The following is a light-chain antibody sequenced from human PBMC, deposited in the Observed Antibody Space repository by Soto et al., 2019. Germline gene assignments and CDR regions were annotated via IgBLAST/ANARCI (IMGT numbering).Light chain of an antibody. V-gene: IGLV2-23*01. CDR3: CSYAGSSTVV. CDR1: SSDVGSYNL. Sequence: QSALTQPASVSGSPGQSITISCTGTSSDVGSYNLVSWYQQHPGKAPKLMIYEGSKRPSGVSNRFSCSKSGNTAPLTISGLHAEDEADYYCCSYAGSSTVVFGGGTKLTVL. CDR2: EGS. J-gene: IGLJ2*01.